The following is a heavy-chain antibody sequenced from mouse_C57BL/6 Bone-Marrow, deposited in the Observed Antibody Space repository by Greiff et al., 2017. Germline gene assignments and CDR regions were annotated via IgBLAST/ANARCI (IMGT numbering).Heavy chain of an antibody. J-gene: IGHJ3*01. V-gene: IGHV14-4*01. Sequence: VQLQQSGAELVRPGASVKLSCTASGFNIKDDYMHWVKQRPEQGLEWIGWIDPENGDTEYASKFQGKATITADTSSNTAYLQLSSLTSEDTAVYYCIHYYGSSYGAYWGQGTLVTVSA. CDR3: IHYYGSSYGAY. D-gene: IGHD1-1*01. CDR2: IDPENGDT. CDR1: GFNIKDDY.